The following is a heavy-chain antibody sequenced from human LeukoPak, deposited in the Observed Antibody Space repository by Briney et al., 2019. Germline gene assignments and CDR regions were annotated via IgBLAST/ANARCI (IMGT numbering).Heavy chain of an antibody. Sequence: GSLRLSCAASGFTFSSYAMSWVHQAPGKGLEWVSAISGSGGSTYYADSVKGRFTISRDNSKNTLYLQMNSLRAEDTAVYCCAKDPFYYDSSGHPLFDYWGQGTLVTVSS. D-gene: IGHD3-22*01. CDR1: GFTFSSYA. J-gene: IGHJ4*02. CDR3: AKDPFYYDSSGHPLFDY. CDR2: ISGSGGST. V-gene: IGHV3-23*01.